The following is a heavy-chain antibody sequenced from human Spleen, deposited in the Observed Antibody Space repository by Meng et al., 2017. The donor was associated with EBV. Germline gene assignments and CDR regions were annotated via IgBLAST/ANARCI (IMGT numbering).Heavy chain of an antibody. CDR3: ARLGDYGEYFFDY. CDR2: IYKSGAT. Sequence: QFELQESGPVLVTPSETLSLPCTVSGGSITLSNSSWAWIRQPPGKGLEWLGRIYKSGATYHNPSLKSRVTISVDTLKNQFFLKLNSVTAADTAVYYCARLGDYGEYFFDYWGLGTLVTVSS. CDR1: GGSITLSNSS. V-gene: IGHV4-39*01. D-gene: IGHD4-17*01. J-gene: IGHJ4*02.